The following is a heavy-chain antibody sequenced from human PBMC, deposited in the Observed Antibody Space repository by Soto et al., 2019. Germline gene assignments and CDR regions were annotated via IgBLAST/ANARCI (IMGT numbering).Heavy chain of an antibody. CDR2: INHSGST. CDR1: GGSFSGYY. V-gene: IGHV4-34*01. Sequence: SETLSLTCAVYGGSFSGYYWSWIRQPPGKGLEWIGEINHSGSTNYNPSLNSRVTISVDTSKNQFSLKLSSVTAADTAVYYCARASSYCSGGSCYSPPFDYWGQGTLVTVS. D-gene: IGHD2-15*01. J-gene: IGHJ4*02. CDR3: ARASSYCSGGSCYSPPFDY.